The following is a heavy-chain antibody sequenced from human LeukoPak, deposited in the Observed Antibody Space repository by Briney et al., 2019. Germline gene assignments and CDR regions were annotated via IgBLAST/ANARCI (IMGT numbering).Heavy chain of an antibody. J-gene: IGHJ4*02. CDR1: GFTFSSYW. CDR2: IKQDGSEK. V-gene: IGHV3-7*01. CDR3: ARDRFALWFQW. Sequence: PGGSLRLSCAASGFTFSSYWMSWVRQAPGKGLEWVADIKQDGSEKYYVDSVKGRFTISRDNAKNSLYLQMSSLRAEDTAVYYCARDRFALWFQWGGQGTLVTASS. D-gene: IGHD3-10*01.